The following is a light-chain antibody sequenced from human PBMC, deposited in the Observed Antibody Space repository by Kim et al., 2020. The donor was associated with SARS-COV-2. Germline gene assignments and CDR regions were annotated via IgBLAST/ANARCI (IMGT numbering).Light chain of an antibody. J-gene: IGKJ2*01. CDR3: QQSYSIPYT. CDR1: QSISIY. Sequence: DIQMTQSPSSLSASVGDRVTITCRASQSISIYLNWYQQKPGKAPNLLIYAASSLQSGVPSRFSGSGSGTDFTLTISSLQPEDFATYYCQQSYSIPYTFGQGTKLEI. V-gene: IGKV1-39*01. CDR2: AAS.